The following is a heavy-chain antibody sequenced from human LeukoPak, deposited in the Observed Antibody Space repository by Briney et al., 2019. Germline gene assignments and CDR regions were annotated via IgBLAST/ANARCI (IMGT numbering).Heavy chain of an antibody. Sequence: SETLSLTCTVSGGSISSYYWSWIPQPPGKGLEWIGYIYYSGSTNYNPSLKSRVTISVDTSKNQFSLKLSSVTAADTAVYYCASTGYSSGWYEVDYWGQGTLVTVSS. CDR1: GGSISSYY. CDR3: ASTGYSSGWYEVDY. V-gene: IGHV4-59*08. CDR2: IYYSGST. J-gene: IGHJ4*02. D-gene: IGHD6-19*01.